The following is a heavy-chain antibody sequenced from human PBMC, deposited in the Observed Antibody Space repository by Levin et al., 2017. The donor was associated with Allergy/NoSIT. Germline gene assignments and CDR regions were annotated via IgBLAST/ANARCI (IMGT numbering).Heavy chain of an antibody. CDR2: ISYSGST. CDR3: ARHARGYCSSTSCHTDY. CDR1: GGSISSSNYH. D-gene: IGHD2-2*02. J-gene: IGHJ4*02. Sequence: SETLSLTCTVSGGSISSSNYHWGWIRQPPGKGLEYIGSISYSGSTYYNPSLKSRVTISVDTSKNHFSLNLTSVTAADTAAYYCARHARGYCSSTSCHTDYWGQGTLVTVSS. V-gene: IGHV4-39*01.